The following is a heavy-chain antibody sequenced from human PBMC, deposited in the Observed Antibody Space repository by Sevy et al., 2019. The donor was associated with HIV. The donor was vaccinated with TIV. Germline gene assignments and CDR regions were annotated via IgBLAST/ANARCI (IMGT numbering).Heavy chain of an antibody. CDR3: VRAIQSDGSF. D-gene: IGHD6-19*01. CDR1: GFNLENFW. V-gene: IGHV3-7*01. Sequence: GGFLRLSCVASGFNLENFWMNWVRQAPGKGLEWVANIRQDGSEIYYVASVKGRFTISRDNARNLVYLQMNSLRVEATALYYCVRAIQSDGSFWGQGALVTVSS. J-gene: IGHJ4*02. CDR2: IRQDGSEI.